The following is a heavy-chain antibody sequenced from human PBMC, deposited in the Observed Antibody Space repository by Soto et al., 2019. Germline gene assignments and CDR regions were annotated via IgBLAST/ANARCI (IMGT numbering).Heavy chain of an antibody. Sequence: QVQLQESGPGLVKPSETLSLTCTVSGGSISSYYWSWIRQPPGKGLEWIGYIYYSGSTNYNPSLKSRVTISVDTSKNQFSLKLSSVTAADTAVYYCARLPDYYYYYGMDVWGQGTTVTVSS. CDR1: GGSISSYY. V-gene: IGHV4-59*01. CDR3: ARLPDYYYYYGMDV. J-gene: IGHJ6*02. CDR2: IYYSGST.